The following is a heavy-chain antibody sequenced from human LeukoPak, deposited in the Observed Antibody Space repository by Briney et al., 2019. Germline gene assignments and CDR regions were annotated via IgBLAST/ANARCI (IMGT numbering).Heavy chain of an antibody. J-gene: IGHJ5*02. Sequence: PGGSLRLSCAASGFSLSIYDMVWVRQAPGKGLEWIASTGLSSSYIGYADSVKGRFTISRDNGENSVYLQMNSLRAEDTAVYFCARERSYCSGATCSLYLWGQGTLVTVSS. CDR3: ARERSYCSGATCSLYL. D-gene: IGHD2-15*01. CDR1: GFSLSIYD. CDR2: TGLSSSYI. V-gene: IGHV3-21*01.